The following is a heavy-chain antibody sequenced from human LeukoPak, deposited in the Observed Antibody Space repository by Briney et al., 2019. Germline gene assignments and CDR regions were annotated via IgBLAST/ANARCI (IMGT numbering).Heavy chain of an antibody. V-gene: IGHV4-34*01. J-gene: IGHJ4*02. CDR3: ARRNRFGEYYFDY. CDR2: INHSGST. CDR1: GGSFSGYY. Sequence: SETLSLTCAVYGGSFSGYYWSWIRQPPGKGLEWIGEINHSGSTNYNPSLKSRVTISIDTSKNQFSLKLSSVTAADTAVYYCARRNRFGEYYFDYWGQGTLVTVSS. D-gene: IGHD3-10*01.